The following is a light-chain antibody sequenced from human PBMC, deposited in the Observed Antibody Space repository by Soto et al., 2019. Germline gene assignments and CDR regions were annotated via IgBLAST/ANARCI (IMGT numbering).Light chain of an antibody. V-gene: IGKV1-5*01. Sequence: IQMTQSPSTVSASVGDRVTITCRASQSISSSLAWYQQKPGKAPKVLIYDASSLDSGVPSRFSGSRSGTEFTLTISSLQPEDIATYYCQKFNNYPLTFGPGTKVDIK. CDR1: QSISSS. CDR3: QKFNNYPLT. J-gene: IGKJ3*01. CDR2: DAS.